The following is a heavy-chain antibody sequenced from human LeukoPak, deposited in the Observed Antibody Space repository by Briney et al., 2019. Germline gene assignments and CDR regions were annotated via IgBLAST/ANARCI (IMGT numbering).Heavy chain of an antibody. CDR3: ARGDSVDSDSALLAPVSYGMDV. V-gene: IGHV4-30-2*01. CDR1: GGSISSGGYY. CDR2: IYHRGST. J-gene: IGHJ6*02. D-gene: IGHD3/OR15-3a*01. Sequence: SETLSLTCTVSGGSISSGGYYWSWIRQPPGKGLEWIGYIYHRGSTNYNPSLKSRVTISVDTSKNQFSLKMRSGTAADTAVYYCARGDSVDSDSALLAPVSYGMDVWGQGTTVTVSS.